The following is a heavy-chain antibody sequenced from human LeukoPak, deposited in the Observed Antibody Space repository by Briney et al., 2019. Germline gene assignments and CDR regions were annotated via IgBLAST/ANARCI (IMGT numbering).Heavy chain of an antibody. CDR1: GYSITSGYY. CDR3: ARASSSWGGDY. V-gene: IGHV4-38-2*01. D-gene: IGHD6-13*01. CDR2: IYHSGST. J-gene: IGHJ4*02. Sequence: SETLSLTCAVSGYSITSGYYWGWIRQPPGKGLEWIGSIYHSGSTYYNPSLKSRVTISIDTSKNQFSLKLSSVTAADTAVYYCARASSSWGGDYWGQGTLVTVSS.